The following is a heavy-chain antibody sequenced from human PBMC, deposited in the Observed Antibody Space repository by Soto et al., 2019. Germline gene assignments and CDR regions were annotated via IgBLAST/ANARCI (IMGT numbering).Heavy chain of an antibody. CDR1: GFTFSGSA. V-gene: IGHV3-73*01. CDR2: IRSKANSYAT. J-gene: IGHJ4*02. Sequence: GGSLRLSCAASGFTFSGSAIHWGRQASVKGLEWVGRIRSKANSYATAYAASVKGRFTISRDDSKNTAYLQMNSLKTEDTAVYYCTSHHSSSCCHWGQGTLVTVSS. CDR3: TSHHSSSCCH. D-gene: IGHD6-13*01.